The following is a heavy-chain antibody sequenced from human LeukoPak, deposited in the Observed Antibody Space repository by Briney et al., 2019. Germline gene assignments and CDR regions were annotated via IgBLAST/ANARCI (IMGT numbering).Heavy chain of an antibody. CDR2: IYYSGST. Sequence: SETLSLTCTVSGGSISSGGYYWSWIRQHPGKGLEWIGYIYYSGSTYYNPSLKSRVTISEDTSKNQFSLKLSSVTAADTAVYYCARSPANYYGRSGYPLGHYYFDYWGQGTLVTVSS. CDR3: ARSPANYYGRSGYPLGHYYFDY. D-gene: IGHD3-22*01. CDR1: GGSISSGGYY. V-gene: IGHV4-31*03. J-gene: IGHJ4*02.